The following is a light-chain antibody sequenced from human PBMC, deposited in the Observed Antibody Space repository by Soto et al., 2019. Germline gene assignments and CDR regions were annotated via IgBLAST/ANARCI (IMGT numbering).Light chain of an antibody. J-gene: IGKJ5*01. CDR2: GAS. CDR3: QQYNNWPPIT. Sequence: PGERATLSCRASQCVSSSHLAWYQKKPGQAPRLLIYGASTRATGIPARFSGSGSGTEFTLTISSLQSEDFAVYYCQQYNNWPPITFGQGTRLEIK. V-gene: IGKV3-15*01. CDR1: QCVSSSH.